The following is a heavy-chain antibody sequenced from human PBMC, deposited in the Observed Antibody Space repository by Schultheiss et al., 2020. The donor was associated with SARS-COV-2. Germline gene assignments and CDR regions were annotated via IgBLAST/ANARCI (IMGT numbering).Heavy chain of an antibody. CDR1: GYTFTSYG. V-gene: IGHV1-18*01. J-gene: IGHJ4*02. CDR2: INPNSGGT. D-gene: IGHD2-8*01. Sequence: ASVKVSCKASGYTFTSYGISWVRQAPGQGLEWMGWINPNSGGTNYAQKFQGRVTITADKSTSTAYMELSSLRSEDTAVYYCASRDIVLMVSTDYWGQGTLVTVSS. CDR3: ASRDIVLMVSTDY.